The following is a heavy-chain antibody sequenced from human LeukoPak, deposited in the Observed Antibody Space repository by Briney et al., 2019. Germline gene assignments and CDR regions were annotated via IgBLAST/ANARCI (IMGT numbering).Heavy chain of an antibody. CDR2: INPNSGGT. CDR3: ARAKGYSGYDYWFDP. J-gene: IGHJ5*02. CDR1: GYTFTDYY. D-gene: IGHD5-12*01. V-gene: IGHV1-2*02. Sequence: GPVKISCKASGYTFTDYYMHWVRQAPGQGLEWMGWINPNSGGTKYAQKFQGRVTMTRDTSISIAYMELSRLRSDDTAVYYCARAKGYSGYDYWFDPWGQGTLVTVSS.